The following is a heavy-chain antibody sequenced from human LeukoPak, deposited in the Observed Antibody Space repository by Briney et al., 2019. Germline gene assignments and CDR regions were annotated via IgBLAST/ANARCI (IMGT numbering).Heavy chain of an antibody. Sequence: GGSLRLSCAASGFTFSSYAMSWVRQAPGKGLEWVSVVSGSGGSTYYADSVKGRFTISRDNSKNTLYLQMNSLRAEDTAVYYCAKDRGGNYLFYLDYWGQGTLVTVSS. CDR2: VSGSGGST. CDR3: AKDRGGNYLFYLDY. D-gene: IGHD1-26*01. V-gene: IGHV3-23*01. CDR1: GFTFSSYA. J-gene: IGHJ4*02.